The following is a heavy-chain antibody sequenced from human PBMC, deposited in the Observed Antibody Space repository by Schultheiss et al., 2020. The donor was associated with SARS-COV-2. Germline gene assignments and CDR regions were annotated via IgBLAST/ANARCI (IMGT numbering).Heavy chain of an antibody. D-gene: IGHD5-18*01. CDR3: ARYSYGGLFDY. CDR2: INHSGST. V-gene: IGHV4-39*01. J-gene: IGHJ4*02. CDR1: GGSISSGGYY. Sequence: SETLSLTCTVSGGSISSGGYYWSWIRQPPGKGLEWIGEINHSGSTNYNPSLKSRVTISVDTSKNQFSLKLSSVTAADTAVYYCARYSYGGLFDYWGQGTLVTVSS.